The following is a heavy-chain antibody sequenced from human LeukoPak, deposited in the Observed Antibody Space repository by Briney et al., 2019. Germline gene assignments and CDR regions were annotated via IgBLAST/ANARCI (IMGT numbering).Heavy chain of an antibody. CDR1: GLTFSSYA. J-gene: IGHJ4*02. D-gene: IGHD3-10*01. CDR3: ATSVRGATHY. Sequence: SGGSLRLSCAASGLTFSSYAMTWVRRAPGKGLEWVSSISGSGVATYYADSVKGRFTISRDNYKNTLYLQMNSLRVEGTAVYYCATSVRGATHYWGQGTLVTVSS. V-gene: IGHV3-23*01. CDR2: ISGSGVAT.